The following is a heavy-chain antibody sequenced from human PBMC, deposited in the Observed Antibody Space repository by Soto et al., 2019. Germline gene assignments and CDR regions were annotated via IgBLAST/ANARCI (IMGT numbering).Heavy chain of an antibody. D-gene: IGHD3-10*01. CDR2: IYYSGST. V-gene: IGHV4-59*08. J-gene: IGHJ4*02. CDR1: GGSISSYY. CDR3: ARLTAARWFGSLDQRHFDY. Sequence: PSETLSLTCTVSGGSISSYYWSWIRQPPGKGLEWIGYIYYSGSTNYNPSLKSRVTISVDTSKNQFSLKLSSVTAADTAVYYCARLTAARWFGSLDQRHFDYWGQGTLVTVSS.